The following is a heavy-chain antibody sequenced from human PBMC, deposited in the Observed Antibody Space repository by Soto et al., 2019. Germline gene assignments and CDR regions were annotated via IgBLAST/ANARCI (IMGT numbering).Heavy chain of an antibody. Sequence: QVQLVESGGGVVQPGRSLRLSCAASGFTFSDYGMHWVRQAPGKGLEWVAVIWYDGSEKYYADSVKGRFTISRDNYKNTLYLQMNSLRVEDTALYYCARQSRGNIRLRGFDYWGQGALVTVSS. J-gene: IGHJ4*02. V-gene: IGHV3-33*01. CDR3: ARQSRGNIRLRGFDY. D-gene: IGHD1-26*01. CDR1: GFTFSDYG. CDR2: IWYDGSEK.